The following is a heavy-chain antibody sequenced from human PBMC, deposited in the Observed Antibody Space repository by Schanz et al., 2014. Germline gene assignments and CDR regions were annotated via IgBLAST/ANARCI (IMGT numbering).Heavy chain of an antibody. CDR2: MYINSGST. V-gene: IGHV3-53*01. J-gene: IGHJ3*01. CDR1: GFTVNTTY. Sequence: DVQLVESGGGLLQPGGSLRLSCAVSGFTVNTTYMSWVRQAPGKGLEWISSMYINSGSTQYADSVKGRFIISRDSSKNTLFLQMNSLRAEDTAVYFCARDGGRDGYNLAFDVWGQGTLVTVSS. D-gene: IGHD5-12*01. CDR3: ARDGGRDGYNLAFDV.